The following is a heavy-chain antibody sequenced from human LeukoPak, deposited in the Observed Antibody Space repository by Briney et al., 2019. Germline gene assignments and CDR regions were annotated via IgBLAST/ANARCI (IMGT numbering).Heavy chain of an antibody. Sequence: GGSLRLSCAASGFTFSNYGMLWVRQAPGKGLEWVANIKQDGSEKYYVDSVKGRFTISRDNAKNSLYLQVDSLRAEDRAVYYCAREQIFGVVIVKSYFDFWGQGTLVTVSS. CDR1: GFTFSNYG. CDR3: AREQIFGVVIVKSYFDF. V-gene: IGHV3-7*01. J-gene: IGHJ4*02. D-gene: IGHD3-3*01. CDR2: IKQDGSEK.